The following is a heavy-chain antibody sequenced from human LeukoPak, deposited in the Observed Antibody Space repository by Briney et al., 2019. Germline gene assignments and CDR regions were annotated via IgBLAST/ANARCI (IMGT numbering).Heavy chain of an antibody. D-gene: IGHD2-15*01. CDR1: SGSFSGYY. CDR3: AKRLVDSGASQVSDD. J-gene: IGHJ4*02. CDR2: INDSGSV. Sequence: SETLSLTCAVYSGSFSGYYWSWIRQPPGKGLEWIGEINDSGSVNCNPSLKNRVTLSVDTSKNQFSLRLSSVAAADTAVYYCAKRLVDSGASQVSDDWGQGTLVTDSS. V-gene: IGHV4-34*01.